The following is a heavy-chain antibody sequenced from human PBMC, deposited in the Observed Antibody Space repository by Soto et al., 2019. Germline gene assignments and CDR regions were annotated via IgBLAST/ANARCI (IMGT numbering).Heavy chain of an antibody. V-gene: IGHV1-69*06. CDR3: ARATTYYYDSSGSPHAFDI. D-gene: IGHD3-22*01. CDR2: IIPIFGTA. Sequence: QVQLVQSGAEVKKPGSSVKVSCKASGGTFSSYAISWVRQAPGQGLEWMGGIIPIFGTANYAQKFQGRVTITADNSTSTAYMELSSLRSEDTAVYYCARATTYYYDSSGSPHAFDIWGQVTMVTVSS. J-gene: IGHJ3*02. CDR1: GGTFSSYA.